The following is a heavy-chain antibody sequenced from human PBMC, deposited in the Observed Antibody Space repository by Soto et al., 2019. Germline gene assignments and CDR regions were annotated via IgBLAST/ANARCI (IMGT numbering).Heavy chain of an antibody. CDR2: IRSKANSYAT. D-gene: IGHD3-22*01. CDR1: GFTFSGSA. Sequence: EVQLVESGGGLVQPGGSLKLSCAASGFTFSGSAMHWVRQASGKGLEWVGRIRSKANSYATAYAASVKGRFTISRDDSKNTADLQMNSLKTEDTSVYYCSNYDSDYWGQGTLVTVSS. V-gene: IGHV3-73*01. CDR3: SNYDSDY. J-gene: IGHJ4*02.